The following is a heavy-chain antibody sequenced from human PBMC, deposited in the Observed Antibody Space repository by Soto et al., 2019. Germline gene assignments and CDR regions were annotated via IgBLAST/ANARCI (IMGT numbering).Heavy chain of an antibody. D-gene: IGHD3-22*01. V-gene: IGHV4-39*01. CDR2: IYYSGST. CDR1: RASILSYY. CDR3: ARRLYYDISGFEGGGMDV. Sequence: SVTLSLTCSLSRASILSYYWGWIAESPGKGLEWIGSIYYSGSTYYNPSLKSRVTISIDTSKNQFSLKLSSVTAADTAVYYCARRLYYDISGFEGGGMDVWGQGTTVT. J-gene: IGHJ6*02.